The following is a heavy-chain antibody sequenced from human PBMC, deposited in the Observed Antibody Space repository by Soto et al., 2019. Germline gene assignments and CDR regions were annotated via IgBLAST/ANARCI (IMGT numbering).Heavy chain of an antibody. CDR3: ARQDRVVVEGRWFDP. CDR2: VYYSGSS. V-gene: IGHV4-30-4*01. D-gene: IGHD2-15*01. Sequence: SETLSLTCTVSGDSISGGASFWSWIRQPPGKGLEWIANVYYSGSSYYNPSLKSRLTISVDTTKNQFSLQLKSMTAADTAVYYCARQDRVVVEGRWFDPWGQGTLVTVSS. CDR1: GDSISGGASF. J-gene: IGHJ5*02.